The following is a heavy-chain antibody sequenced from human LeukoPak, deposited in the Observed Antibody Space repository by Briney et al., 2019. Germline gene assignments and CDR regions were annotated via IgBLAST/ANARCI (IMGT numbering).Heavy chain of an antibody. CDR2: ISAYNGNT. CDR1: GYTFTSYG. D-gene: IGHD6-6*01. CDR3: ARDLIVARPGWFDP. J-gene: IGHJ5*02. V-gene: IGHV1-18*01. Sequence: ASVKVSCKASGYTFTSYGISWVRQAPGQGLEWMGWISAYNGNTNYAQNLQGRVTLTTDTSARTAYMELRSLRSDDTAVYYCARDLIVARPGWFDPWGQGTLVIVSS.